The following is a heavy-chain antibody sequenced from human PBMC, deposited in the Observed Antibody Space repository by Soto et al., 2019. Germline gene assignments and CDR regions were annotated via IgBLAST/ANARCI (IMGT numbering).Heavy chain of an antibody. CDR3: ARGYCSSSGCSHYFDY. Sequence: ASVKVSCKASGYTFPGNYMHWLRQAPGQGLEWMALINPTSGGTNYAQKFQGRVTMTWDTSISTAYMELSRLRSDDTAIYYCARGYCSSSGCSHYFDYWGQGTLVTVS. J-gene: IGHJ4*02. V-gene: IGHV1-2*02. CDR1: GYTFPGNY. D-gene: IGHD2-2*01. CDR2: INPTSGGT.